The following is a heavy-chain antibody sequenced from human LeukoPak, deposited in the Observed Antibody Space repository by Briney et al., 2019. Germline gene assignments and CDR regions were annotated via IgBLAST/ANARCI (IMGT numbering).Heavy chain of an antibody. J-gene: IGHJ4*02. D-gene: IGHD2-15*01. V-gene: IGHV1-18*01. CDR3: ARDPLYCSGGSCYSFFDY. CDR1: GYTFTSYG. Sequence: ASVKVSCKASGYTFTSYGISWVRQAPGQGLEWMGWISAYNGNTNYAQKLQGRVTMTTDTSTSTAYMELRSLRSDDTAVYYCARDPLYCSGGSCYSFFDYWGQGTLVTVSP. CDR2: ISAYNGNT.